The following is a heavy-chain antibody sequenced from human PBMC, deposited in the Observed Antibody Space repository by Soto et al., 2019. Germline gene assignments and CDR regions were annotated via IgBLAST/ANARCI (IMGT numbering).Heavy chain of an antibody. V-gene: IGHV3-33*01. Sequence: QLVESGGGVVQTGTSLRLSCAASGFTFSTCDMHWVRQAPGKGLEWVAVIWNDGSNKKYGDSVKGRFTISRDNSKNTLYLQMDSLRADDTAVYYCARDVTYYDFWSGRNWFDPWGQGTLVTVSS. D-gene: IGHD3-3*01. CDR3: ARDVTYYDFWSGRNWFDP. J-gene: IGHJ5*02. CDR2: IWNDGSNK. CDR1: GFTFSTCD.